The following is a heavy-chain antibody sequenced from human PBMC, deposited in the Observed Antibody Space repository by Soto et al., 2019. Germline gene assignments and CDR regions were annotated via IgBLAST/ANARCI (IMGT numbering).Heavy chain of an antibody. CDR2: IKTDGSGT. J-gene: IGHJ4*02. D-gene: IGHD3-10*01. V-gene: IGHV3-74*01. CDR3: ARDGGSGVDY. Sequence: EVQLVESGGGLVQPGGSLGLSCAASGFPFSGYWMHWVRQAPGKGLVWVSRIKTDGSGTIYADSVKGRFTISRDNAKNMLYLQMNSLRADDTAVYYCARDGGSGVDYWGQGTLVTVSS. CDR1: GFPFSGYW.